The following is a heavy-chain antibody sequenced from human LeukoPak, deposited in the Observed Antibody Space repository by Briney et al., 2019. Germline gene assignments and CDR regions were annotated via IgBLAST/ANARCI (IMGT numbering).Heavy chain of an antibody. CDR2: IYPGDSDT. J-gene: IGHJ3*02. V-gene: IGHV5-51*01. CDR3: ARQAGAYCGGDCRDDAFDI. D-gene: IGHD2-21*02. Sequence: GESLKISCKGSGYSFTSYWIGWVRQMPGKGLEWMGIIYPGDSDTRYSPSFQGQVTISADKSISTASLQWSSLKASDTAMYYCARQAGAYCGGDCRDDAFDIWGQGTMVTVSS. CDR1: GYSFTSYW.